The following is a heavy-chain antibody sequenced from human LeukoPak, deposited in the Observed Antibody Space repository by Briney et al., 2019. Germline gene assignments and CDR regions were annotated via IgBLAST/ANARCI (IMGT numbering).Heavy chain of an antibody. D-gene: IGHD6-6*01. Sequence: PSETLSLTCTVSGGSISSSSYYWGWIRQPPGKGLEWIGSIYYSGSTYYNPSLKSRVTISVDTSKNQFSLKLSSVTAADTAVYYCARGEGRPYYYYYMDVWGKGTTVTVSS. V-gene: IGHV4-39*01. CDR2: IYYSGST. CDR1: GGSISSSSYY. J-gene: IGHJ6*03. CDR3: ARGEGRPYYYYYMDV.